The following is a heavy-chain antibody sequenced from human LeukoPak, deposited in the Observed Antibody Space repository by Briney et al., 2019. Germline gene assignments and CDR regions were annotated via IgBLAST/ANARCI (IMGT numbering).Heavy chain of an antibody. CDR2: INHSGST. V-gene: IGHV4-34*01. Sequence: SETLSLTCAVYGGSFSGYYWSWIRQPPGKGLEWIGEINHSGSTSYNPSLKSRVTISVDTSKNQFSLKLSSVTAADTAVYYCARGRYTIFGVVIIRGAFDIWGQGTMVTVSS. J-gene: IGHJ3*02. CDR1: GGSFSGYY. D-gene: IGHD3-3*01. CDR3: ARGRYTIFGVVIIRGAFDI.